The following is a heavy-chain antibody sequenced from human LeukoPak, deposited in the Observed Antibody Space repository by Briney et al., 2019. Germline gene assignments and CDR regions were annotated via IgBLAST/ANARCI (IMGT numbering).Heavy chain of an antibody. V-gene: IGHV1-8*01. CDR2: MNPNSGNT. D-gene: IGHD2-2*02. CDR3: ATDRYCSSTSCYMVGYYFDY. J-gene: IGHJ4*02. Sequence: ASVKVSCKASGYTFTSYDINWVRQATGQGLEWMGWMNPNSGNTGYAQKFQGRVTMTRNTSISTAYMELSSLRSEDTAVYYCATDRYCSSTSCYMVGYYFDYWGQGTLVTVSS. CDR1: GYTFTSYD.